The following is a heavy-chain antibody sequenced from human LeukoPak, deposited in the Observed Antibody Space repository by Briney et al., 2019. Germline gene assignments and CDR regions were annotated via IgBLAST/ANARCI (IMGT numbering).Heavy chain of an antibody. J-gene: IGHJ4*02. Sequence: GGSLRLSCAASGFTFSSYAMSWVRQAPGKGLEWVSYISSSSSTIYYADSVKGRFTISRDNAKNSLYLQMNSLRAEDTAVYYCAISIAVAGSGWDYWGQGTLVTVSS. CDR3: AISIAVAGSGWDY. D-gene: IGHD6-19*01. CDR2: ISSSSSTI. CDR1: GFTFSSYA. V-gene: IGHV3-48*04.